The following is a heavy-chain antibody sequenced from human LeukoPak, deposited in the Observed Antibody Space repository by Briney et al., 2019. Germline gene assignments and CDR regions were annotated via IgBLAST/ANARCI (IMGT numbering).Heavy chain of an antibody. Sequence: SVKVSCKASGYTFTSYGISWVRQAPGQGLEWMGGIIPIFGTANYAQKFQGRVTITTDESTSTAYMELSSLRSEDTAVYYCARGPFWSGYSFDYWGQGTLVTVSS. CDR2: IIPIFGTA. D-gene: IGHD3-3*01. CDR1: GYTFTSYG. J-gene: IGHJ4*02. CDR3: ARGPFWSGYSFDY. V-gene: IGHV1-69*05.